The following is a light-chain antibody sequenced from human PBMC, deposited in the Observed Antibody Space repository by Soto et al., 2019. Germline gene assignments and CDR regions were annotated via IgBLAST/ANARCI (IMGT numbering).Light chain of an antibody. CDR2: DDN. CDR1: SSDVGGFNS. CDR3: CSYAGSYSYA. Sequence: QSALTQPRSVSGSPGQSVTISCTGTSSDVGGFNSVSWYQQHPGKAPKLMIYDDNKRPSGVPDRFSGSKSGSTASLTISGLQAEDEADYYCCSYAGSYSYAFATGTKLTVL. J-gene: IGLJ1*01. V-gene: IGLV2-11*01.